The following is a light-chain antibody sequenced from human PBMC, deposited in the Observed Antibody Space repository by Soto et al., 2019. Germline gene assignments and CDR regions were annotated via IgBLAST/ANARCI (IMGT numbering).Light chain of an antibody. CDR1: TSDIGTNA. Sequence: QSVLTQPPSASGTPGQRVTVSCSGSTSDIGTNAVNWFQHLPGTDPRLLIYTNNQRPSVVTDRFSGSKSGTSASLAISGLHSEDDATYYCATWHDSFYVFGTGTKVTVL. CDR2: TNN. CDR3: ATWHDSFYV. J-gene: IGLJ1*01. V-gene: IGLV1-44*01.